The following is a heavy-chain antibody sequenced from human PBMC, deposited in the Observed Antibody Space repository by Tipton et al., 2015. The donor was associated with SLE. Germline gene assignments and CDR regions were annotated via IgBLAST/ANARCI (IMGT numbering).Heavy chain of an antibody. V-gene: IGHV4-38-2*02. J-gene: IGHJ4*01. D-gene: IGHD3-9*01. CDR3: ARDFARGSGYVY. CDR1: GYSISSGYY. CDR2: IYQSGST. Sequence: TLSLTCAVSGYSISSGYYWGWIRQPPGKGLEWIGSIYQSGSTNYNPSLKSRVTISVDTSKNQFSLKLSSVTAADTAVYYCARDFARGSGYVYWGHGILVTVSS.